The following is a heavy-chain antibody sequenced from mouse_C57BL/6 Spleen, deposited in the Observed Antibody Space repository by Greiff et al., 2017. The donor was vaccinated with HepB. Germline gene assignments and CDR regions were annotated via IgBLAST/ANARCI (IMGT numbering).Heavy chain of an antibody. CDR3: ARHVFDYQVPFDY. Sequence: EVMLVDSGGELVKPGGSLKLSCAASGFTFSSYGMSWVRQTPDKRLEWVATISSGGSYTYYPDSVKGRITIAKDNATTALYLQRSSLKAEDTAMYYCARHVFDYQVPFDYWGQGTTLTVSS. V-gene: IGHV5-6*01. J-gene: IGHJ2*01. D-gene: IGHD2-4*01. CDR1: GFTFSSYG. CDR2: ISSGGSYT.